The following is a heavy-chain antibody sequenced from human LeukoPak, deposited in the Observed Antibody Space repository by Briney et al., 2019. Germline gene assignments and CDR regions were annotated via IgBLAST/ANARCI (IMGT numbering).Heavy chain of an antibody. CDR2: ISYDGSNK. D-gene: IGHD2-2*01. CDR3: ARDLDIVVVPAAIGMGGMDV. J-gene: IGHJ6*02. Sequence: PGGSLRLSCAASGFTFSSYAIHWVRQAPGKGLEWVSIISYDGSNKYYADSVKGRFTISRDNSKNTLYLQMNSLRAEDTAVYYCARDLDIVVVPAAIGMGGMDVWGQGTTVTVSS. V-gene: IGHV3-30-3*01. CDR1: GFTFSSYA.